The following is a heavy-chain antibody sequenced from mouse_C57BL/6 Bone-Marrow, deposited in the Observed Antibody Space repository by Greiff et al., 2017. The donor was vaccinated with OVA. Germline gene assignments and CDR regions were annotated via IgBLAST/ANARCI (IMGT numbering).Heavy chain of an antibody. J-gene: IGHJ3*01. Sequence: VQLQQPGAELVRPGASVKLSCTASGFNIKDDYMHWVKQRPEQGLEWIGWIDPENGDTEYASKFQGKATITADTSSNTAYLQLSSLTSEDTAVYYCTGLRREAPFAYWGQGTLVTVSA. D-gene: IGHD2-12*01. CDR1: GFNIKDDY. CDR2: IDPENGDT. CDR3: TGLRREAPFAY. V-gene: IGHV14-4*01.